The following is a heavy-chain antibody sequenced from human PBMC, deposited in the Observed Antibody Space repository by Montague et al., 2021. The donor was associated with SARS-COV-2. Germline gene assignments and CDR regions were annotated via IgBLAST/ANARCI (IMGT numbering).Heavy chain of an antibody. V-gene: IGHV4-39*01. CDR3: ARQEPIVVVVAAARGWFDP. J-gene: IGHJ5*02. Sequence: SETLSLTCTVSGGSISSGGYYWGWIRQPPGKGLEWIGSIYYSGSTYYNPSLKSRVTISVDTSKNQFSLKLSSVTAADTAVYYCARQEPIVVVVAAARGWFDPWGQGTLVTVSS. CDR2: IYYSGST. CDR1: GGSISSGGYY. D-gene: IGHD2-15*01.